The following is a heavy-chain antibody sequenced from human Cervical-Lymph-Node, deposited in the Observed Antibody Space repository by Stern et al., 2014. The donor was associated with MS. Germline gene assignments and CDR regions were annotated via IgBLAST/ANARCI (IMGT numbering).Heavy chain of an antibody. CDR1: GYRFTNYW. D-gene: IGHD4/OR15-4a*01. J-gene: IGHJ6*03. Sequence: VQLVQSGAEVKKPGESMKISCKGSGYRFTNYWIGWVRQMPGKGLEWMGMIYPRDSETRNNPAFQGQVTMSADKSFDTVYLHLSGLKASDTAMYYCARHRTLFPTKGPSDYNYM. V-gene: IGHV5-51*01. CDR3: ARHRTLFPTKGPSDYNYM. CDR2: IYPRDSET.